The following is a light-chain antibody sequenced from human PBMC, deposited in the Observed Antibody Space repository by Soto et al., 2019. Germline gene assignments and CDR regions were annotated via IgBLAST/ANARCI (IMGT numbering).Light chain of an antibody. J-gene: IGLJ2*01. Sequence: QSVLTQPASVSGSPGQSITISCTGTSSDVGSYNLVSWHQQHPGKAPKLMIYEGSKRPSGVSNRFSGSKSGNTASLTISGLHAEDEADYYCCSYAGSSTFDVVFGGGTKLTVL. CDR1: SSDVGSYNL. V-gene: IGLV2-23*03. CDR2: EGS. CDR3: CSYAGSSTFDVV.